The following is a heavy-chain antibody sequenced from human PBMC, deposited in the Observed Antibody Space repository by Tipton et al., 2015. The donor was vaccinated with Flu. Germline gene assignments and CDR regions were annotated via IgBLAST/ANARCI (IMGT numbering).Heavy chain of an antibody. D-gene: IGHD2-2*01. CDR1: GYSISTGSS. Sequence: TLSLTCTVSGYSISTGSSWGWIRQSPEKGLEWIGSLHHSGSTYYNPSLRSRVTISMDTSLNQFSLKLRSVTAADTAVYYCGRLTASWAYYFHSWGQGTLVTVSS. CDR2: LHHSGST. J-gene: IGHJ4*02. CDR3: GRLTASWAYYFHS. V-gene: IGHV4-38-2*02.